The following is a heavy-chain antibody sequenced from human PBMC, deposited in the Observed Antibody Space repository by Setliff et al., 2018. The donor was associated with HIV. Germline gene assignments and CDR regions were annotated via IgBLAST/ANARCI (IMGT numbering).Heavy chain of an antibody. CDR2: IIPLYGTS. D-gene: IGHD2-8*01. CDR3: ASASGYCRSGVCYIGVHKTPDKYYCDS. J-gene: IGHJ4*02. Sequence: SVKVSCKASGDTFSNSAIYWVRQAPGQGLEWMGGIIPLYGTSNYAQKFHGRVAITADELMTTAYMELTSLRSEDTAVYFCASASGYCRSGVCYIGVHKTPDKYYCDSWGQGTLVTVS. CDR1: GDTFSNSA. V-gene: IGHV1-69*13.